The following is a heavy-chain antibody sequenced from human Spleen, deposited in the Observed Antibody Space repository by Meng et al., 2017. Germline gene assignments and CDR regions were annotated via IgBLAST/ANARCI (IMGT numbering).Heavy chain of an antibody. V-gene: IGHV3-9*01. CDR3: AKGRRDGYNPNDDAFDI. Sequence: GGSLRLSCAASGFTYSTYTMNWVRQAPGKGLEWVSGISWNSGSIGYADSVKGRFTISRDNAKNSLYLQMNSLRAEDTALYYCAKGRRDGYNPNDDAFDIWGQGTMVTVSS. D-gene: IGHD5-24*01. CDR2: ISWNSGSI. J-gene: IGHJ3*02. CDR1: GFTYSTYT.